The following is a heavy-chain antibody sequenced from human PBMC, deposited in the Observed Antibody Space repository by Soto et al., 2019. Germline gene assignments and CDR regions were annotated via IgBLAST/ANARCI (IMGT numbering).Heavy chain of an antibody. CDR2: INAGNGNT. CDR1: GYTFTKYA. Sequence: ASVKVSCKASGYTFTKYAIHWVRQAPGQRLEWMGWINAGNGNTQYSQNFQVRVTITRDTSATTAYMELSSLRSEDTAVYYCARVRMGDYYDSSGYYRNDAFDIWGQGTMVTVSS. V-gene: IGHV1-3*01. CDR3: ARVRMGDYYDSSGYYRNDAFDI. D-gene: IGHD3-22*01. J-gene: IGHJ3*02.